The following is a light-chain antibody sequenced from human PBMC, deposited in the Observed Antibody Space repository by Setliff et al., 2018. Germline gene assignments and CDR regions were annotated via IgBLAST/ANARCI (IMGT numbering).Light chain of an antibody. J-gene: IGLJ2*01. CDR1: SSDVGGYNY. CDR3: SSYTTISTLV. CDR2: DVV. V-gene: IGLV2-14*03. Sequence: QSALTQPASVSGSPGQPITISCTGTSSDVGGYNYVSWYQQHPGKAPKVIIYDVVVRPSGVSNRFSGSKSGNTASLTIFGLQAEDEADYYCSSYTTISTLVFGGGTQLTVL.